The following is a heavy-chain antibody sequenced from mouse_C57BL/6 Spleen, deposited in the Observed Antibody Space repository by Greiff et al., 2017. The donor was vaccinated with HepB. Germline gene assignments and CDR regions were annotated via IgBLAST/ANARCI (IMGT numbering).Heavy chain of an antibody. V-gene: IGHV7-1*01. CDR2: SRNKANDYKT. J-gene: IGHJ4*01. Sequence: EVQGVESGGGLVQSGRSLRLSCATSGFTFSDFYMEWVRQAPGKGLEWIAASRNKANDYKTEYSASVKGRFIVSRDTSQSILYLQMHALRAEDTAIYYCAREGDYAMDYWGQGTSVTVSS. CDR3: AREGDYAMDY. CDR1: GFTFSDFY.